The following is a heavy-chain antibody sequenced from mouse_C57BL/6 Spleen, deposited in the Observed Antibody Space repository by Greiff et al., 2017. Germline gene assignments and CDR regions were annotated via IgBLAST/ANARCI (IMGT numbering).Heavy chain of an antibody. CDR1: GFSLTSYG. CDR3: ARKKGDLLWSMDY. Sequence: VKLQESGPGLVQPSQSLSITCTVSGFSLTSYGVHWVRQSPGKGLEWLGVIWSGGSTDYNAAFISRLSISKDNSKSQVFFRMNSLQADDTAIYYCARKKGDLLWSMDYWGQGTSVTVSS. J-gene: IGHJ4*01. D-gene: IGHD2-1*01. CDR2: IWSGGST. V-gene: IGHV2-2*01.